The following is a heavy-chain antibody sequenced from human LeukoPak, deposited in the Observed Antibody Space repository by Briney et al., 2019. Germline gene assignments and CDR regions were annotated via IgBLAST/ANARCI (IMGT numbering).Heavy chain of an antibody. CDR3: ARRVRGYSYGRPAYYYYYYMDV. V-gene: IGHV4-59*12. CDR1: GGSISSYY. J-gene: IGHJ6*03. CDR2: IYYSGST. D-gene: IGHD5-18*01. Sequence: SETLSLTCTVSGGSISSYYWSWIRQPPGKGLEWIGYIYYSGSTNYNPSLKSRATISVDTSKNQFSLKLSSVTAADTAVYYCARRVRGYSYGRPAYYYYYYMDVWGKGTTVTISS.